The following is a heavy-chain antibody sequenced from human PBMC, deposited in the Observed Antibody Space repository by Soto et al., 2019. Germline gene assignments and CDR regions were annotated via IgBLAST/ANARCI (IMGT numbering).Heavy chain of an antibody. D-gene: IGHD2-15*01. Sequence: PGGSLRLSCAASGFSFSTYPMIWVRRAPGKRLEAVSSISASGSKTYYKDSVKGRFTISRDNSKNTLYLQMNSLRAEDTAVYYCARVGYCSGGSCYGGAFDIWGQGTMVTV. CDR3: ARVGYCSGGSCYGGAFDI. CDR1: GFSFSTYP. CDR2: ISASGSKT. V-gene: IGHV3-23*01. J-gene: IGHJ3*02.